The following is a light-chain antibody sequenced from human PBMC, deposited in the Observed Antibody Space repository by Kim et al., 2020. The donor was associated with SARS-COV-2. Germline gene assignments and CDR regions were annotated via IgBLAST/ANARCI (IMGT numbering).Light chain of an antibody. J-gene: IGLJ2*01. V-gene: IGLV3-19*01. Sequence: SSELTQDPAVSVALGQTVRITCQGDSLRKYYATWYQQKPGQAPVLLISGKNNRPSGIPDRFSGSSSGNTASLTIAGAQAEDEADYYCNSRDTSHFVTFGGGTQLTVL. CDR2: GKN. CDR1: SLRKYY. CDR3: NSRDTSHFVT.